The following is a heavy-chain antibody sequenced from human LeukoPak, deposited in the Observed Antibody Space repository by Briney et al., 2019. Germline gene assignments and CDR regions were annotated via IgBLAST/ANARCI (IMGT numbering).Heavy chain of an antibody. J-gene: IGHJ3*02. CDR2: ISSSGGTI. CDR3: TGYSSGWFGAFHI. CDR1: GFTFSDYY. Sequence: GGSLRLSCAASGFTFSDYYMNWIRQAPGKGLEWISYISSSGGTIYYADSVKGRFTISRDNAKNSLYLQMNSLRAEDTAVYYCTGYSSGWFGAFHIWGQGTMVTVSS. D-gene: IGHD6-19*01. V-gene: IGHV3-11*01.